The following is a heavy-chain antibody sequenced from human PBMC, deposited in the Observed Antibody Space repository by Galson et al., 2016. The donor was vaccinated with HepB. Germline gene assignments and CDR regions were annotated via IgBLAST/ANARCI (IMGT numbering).Heavy chain of an antibody. CDR2: ISSSGSTI. CDR1: RFTFSDYY. V-gene: IGHV3-11*04. D-gene: IGHD3-22*01. CDR3: ARALRGYYSDGRGGAFDI. J-gene: IGHJ3*02. Sequence: SLRLSCAASRFTFSDYYMNWIRQAPRKGLEWVSSISSSGSTIHYADSVKGRFTISRDSAKNALYLQLNSLRAEDTAVYYCARALRGYYSDGRGGAFDIWGQGTLVTVSS.